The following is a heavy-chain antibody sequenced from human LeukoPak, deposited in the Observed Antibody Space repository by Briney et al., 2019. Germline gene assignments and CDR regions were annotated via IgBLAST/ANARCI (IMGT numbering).Heavy chain of an antibody. CDR2: ISAYNGNT. CDR1: GYTFTSYG. V-gene: IGHV1-18*01. CDR3: ARERRGNQYSTCDY. J-gene: IGHJ4*02. D-gene: IGHD1-14*01. Sequence: GASVKVSCKASGYTFTSYGISWVRQAPGQGLEWMGWISAYNGNTNYAQKLQGRVTMTTDTSTSTAYMELRSLRSDDTAVYYCARERRGNQYSTCDYWGQGTLVTVSS.